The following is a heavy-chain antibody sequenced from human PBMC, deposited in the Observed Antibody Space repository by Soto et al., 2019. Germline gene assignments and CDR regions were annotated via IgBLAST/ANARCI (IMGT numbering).Heavy chain of an antibody. CDR2: IAVSGST. CDR3: ARGGYFDSSNYLAY. D-gene: IGHD3-22*01. CDR1: GFTFRSFA. J-gene: IGHJ4*02. Sequence: EVQLLESGGGLVQPGGSLRLSCAASGFTFRSFAVAWVRQAPGKGLEWVTTIAVSGSTYYADSVKGRFTVSRDNSNNALYLQMSTLRAEDTAVYYCARGGYFDSSNYLAYWGLGTLVTVSS. V-gene: IGHV3-23*01.